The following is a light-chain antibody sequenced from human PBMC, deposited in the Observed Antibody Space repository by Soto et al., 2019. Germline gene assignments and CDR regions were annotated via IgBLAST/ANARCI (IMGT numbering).Light chain of an antibody. CDR2: KAS. Sequence: DVQMNQSPSTLSAYVGDRVTITCRASRNTDDWVAWFQQKPGRAPQLLMYKASTLETGVPPRFSGGGFGTEFTLTISGLQPDDFATYYCQQYESYPLTFAPGPKVDIK. V-gene: IGKV1-5*03. J-gene: IGKJ3*01. CDR3: QQYESYPLT. CDR1: RNTDDW.